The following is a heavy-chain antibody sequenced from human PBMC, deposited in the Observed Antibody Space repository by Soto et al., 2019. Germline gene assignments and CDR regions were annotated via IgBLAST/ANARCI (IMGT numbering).Heavy chain of an antibody. CDR2: IYSGGST. D-gene: IGHD6-19*01. V-gene: IGHV3-23*03. Sequence: EVQLLESGGILVHPGGSLRLSCAASGFTFSSYAMTWVRQAPGKGLEWVSVIYSGGSTYYADSVKGRFTISRDNSKNTRYLEMNRLRAVDTAVYYCARDGVAVAGGGDAFDIWGQGTMVTVSS. J-gene: IGHJ3*02. CDR3: ARDGVAVAGGGDAFDI. CDR1: GFTFSSYA.